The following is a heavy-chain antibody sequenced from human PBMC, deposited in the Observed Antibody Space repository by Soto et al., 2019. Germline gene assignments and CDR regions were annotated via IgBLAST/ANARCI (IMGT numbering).Heavy chain of an antibody. CDR2: IYHSGST. CDR1: SGSISSSNW. Sequence: SETLSLTCAVSSGSISSSNWWSWVRQPPGKGLEWIGEIYHSGSTNYNPSLKSRVTISVDKSKNQFSLKLSSVTAADTAVYYCARAVGYYDFWGGPSFGRETRYFDYWGQGTLVTVSS. D-gene: IGHD3-3*01. J-gene: IGHJ4*02. CDR3: ARAVGYYDFWGGPSFGRETRYFDY. V-gene: IGHV4-4*02.